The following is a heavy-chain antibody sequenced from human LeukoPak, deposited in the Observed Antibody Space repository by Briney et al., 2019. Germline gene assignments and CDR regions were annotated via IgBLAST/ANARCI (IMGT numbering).Heavy chain of an antibody. CDR3: ARDLVAGAPWFDP. CDR2: ISGSSGHT. J-gene: IGHJ5*02. Sequence: GGSLRLSCAASGRTFSSYAMSWVRQAPGKGLEWVSAISGSSGHTYYADSVKGRFTISRDNSQNTLYLQMNSLRAEDTAVYYCARDLVAGAPWFDPWGRGTLVIVSS. CDR1: GRTFSSYA. V-gene: IGHV3-23*01. D-gene: IGHD6-13*01.